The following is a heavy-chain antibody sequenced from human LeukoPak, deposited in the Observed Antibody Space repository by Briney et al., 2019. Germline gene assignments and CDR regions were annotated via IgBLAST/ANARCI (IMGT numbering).Heavy chain of an antibody. Sequence: GGSLRLSCAVSGLTFSDYYMSWTRQAPGKGPELVSYISPSGSSIFYVDSVKGRFTISRDNAKNSLYLQMNSLRAEDTAVYYCARDYIGGSYWGQGTLVTVSS. J-gene: IGHJ4*02. CDR3: ARDYIGGSY. V-gene: IGHV3-11*01. CDR2: ISPSGSSI. CDR1: GLTFSDYY. D-gene: IGHD2-15*01.